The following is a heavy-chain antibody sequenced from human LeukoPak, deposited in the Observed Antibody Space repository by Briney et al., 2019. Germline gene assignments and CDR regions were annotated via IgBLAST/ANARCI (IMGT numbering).Heavy chain of an antibody. Sequence: PGGSLRLSCAASGFTFSNAWMSWVRQAPGKGLEWVGRIKSKTDGGTTDYAAPVKGGFTISRDDSKNTLYLQMNSLKTEDTAVYYCTTQGDSSSWPYYFDYWGQGTLVTVSS. D-gene: IGHD6-13*01. V-gene: IGHV3-15*01. J-gene: IGHJ4*02. CDR2: IKSKTDGGTT. CDR1: GFTFSNAW. CDR3: TTQGDSSSWPYYFDY.